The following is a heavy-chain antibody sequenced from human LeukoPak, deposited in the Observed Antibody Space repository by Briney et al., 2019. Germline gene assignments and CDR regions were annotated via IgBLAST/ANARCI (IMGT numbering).Heavy chain of an antibody. CDR2: IKEDGSEK. D-gene: IGHD1-1*01. CDR3: VRDGRPLDY. J-gene: IGHJ4*02. CDR1: GFTFSKYW. V-gene: IGHV3-7*01. Sequence: GGSLRLSCAASGFTFSKYWMSWVRQAPGKGLEWVANIKEDGSEKYFVDSVRGRFIISRDNAENSLYLQMNSLRAEDTVIYYCVRDGRPLDYWGQGTLVTVSS.